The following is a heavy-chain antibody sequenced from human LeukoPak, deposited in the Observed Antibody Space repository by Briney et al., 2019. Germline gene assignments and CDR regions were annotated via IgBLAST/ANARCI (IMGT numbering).Heavy chain of an antibody. D-gene: IGHD3-10*01. CDR2: ITGSSNTI. J-gene: IGHJ6*03. CDR1: GFSFSTYT. CDR3: ASDGAKFGALTYYYYYMDV. Sequence: GGSLRLSCTASGFSFSTYTMNWVRQAPGKGLEWISSITGSSNTIYHADSVRGRLTISRDNAKNSLYLQMNSLKAEDTAVYYCASDGAKFGALTYYYYYMDVWGKGTTVTVSS. V-gene: IGHV3-48*01.